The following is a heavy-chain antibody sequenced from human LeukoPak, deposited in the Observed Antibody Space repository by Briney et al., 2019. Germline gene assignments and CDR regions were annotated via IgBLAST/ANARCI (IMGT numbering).Heavy chain of an antibody. D-gene: IGHD6-13*01. CDR2: ISGTGTYT. CDR3: AKVFLSSWYYSSAFDI. V-gene: IGHV3-23*01. J-gene: IGHJ3*02. Sequence: GGSLRLSCAASGFTFSTYAMSWVRRAPGGGLEWVSTISGTGTYTSYADSVKGRFTISRDNAKNSLYLQMNSLRAEDTAVYYCAKVFLSSWYYSSAFDIWGQGTMVTVSS. CDR1: GFTFSTYA.